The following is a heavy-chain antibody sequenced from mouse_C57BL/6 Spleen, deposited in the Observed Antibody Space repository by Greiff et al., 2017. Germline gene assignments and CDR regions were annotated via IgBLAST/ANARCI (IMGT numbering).Heavy chain of an antibody. V-gene: IGHV1-69*01. CDR3: ARSGDWDY. CDR2: IDPSDSYT. J-gene: IGHJ2*01. D-gene: IGHD3-2*02. Sequence: QVQLQQPGAELVMPGASVKLSCKASGYTFTSYWMHWVKQRPGQGLEWIGEIDPSDSYTNYNQKFKGKSTWTVDKSSSTAYMQLSSLTSEDSAVYYCARSGDWDYWGQGTTLTVSS. CDR1: GYTFTSYW.